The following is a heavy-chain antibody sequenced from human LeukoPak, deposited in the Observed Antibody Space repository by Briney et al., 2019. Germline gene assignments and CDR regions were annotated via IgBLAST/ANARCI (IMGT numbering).Heavy chain of an antibody. D-gene: IGHD5-24*01. V-gene: IGHV3-66*01. CDR1: GFTVSSSY. J-gene: IGHJ4*02. CDR3: ARDRRDGYCLGH. CDR2: MYSGGTT. Sequence: GGSLRLSCTGSGFTVSSSYMSWVRQTPGKGLEWVSVMYSGGTTYYADSVKGRFTISRDSSKNTVNLQMNSLRAGDTAVYYCARDRRDGYCLGHWGQGTLVTVSS.